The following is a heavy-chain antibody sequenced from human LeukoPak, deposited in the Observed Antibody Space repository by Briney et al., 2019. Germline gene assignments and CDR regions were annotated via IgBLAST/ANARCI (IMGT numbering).Heavy chain of an antibody. CDR1: GFTFSSTS. J-gene: IGHJ3*02. V-gene: IGHV3-48*04. CDR2: ISSSSGTI. Sequence: GGSLRLSCAASGFTFSSTSMNWVRQAPGKGLEWVSYISSSSGTINYVDSVKGRFTISRDNAKNSLYLQMNSLRAEDTAVYYCASVRQPYAFDIWGQGAMVTVSS. D-gene: IGHD6-13*01. CDR3: ASVRQPYAFDI.